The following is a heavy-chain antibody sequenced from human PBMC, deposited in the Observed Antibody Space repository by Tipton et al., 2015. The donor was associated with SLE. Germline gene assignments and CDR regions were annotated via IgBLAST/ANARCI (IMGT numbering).Heavy chain of an antibody. V-gene: IGHV5-51*03. J-gene: IGHJ5*01. Sequence: QLVQSGAEVKEPGESLKISCKGSGYDFSGFWIGWVRQMPGKGLEWMGIIYPDDSKTKYSPSFQGQVIISADKSISTAYLQWNSLTASDTAMYFCARFSASQLAHNWFDPWGQGTLVTVSS. D-gene: IGHD1-1*01. CDR2: IYPDDSKT. CDR3: ARFSASQLAHNWFDP. CDR1: GYDFSGFW.